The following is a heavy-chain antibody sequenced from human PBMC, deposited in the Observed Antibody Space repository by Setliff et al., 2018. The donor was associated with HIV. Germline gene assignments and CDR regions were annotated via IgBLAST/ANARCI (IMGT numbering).Heavy chain of an antibody. J-gene: IGHJ3*02. V-gene: IGHV4-34*01. Sequence: SETLSLTCAVYGGSFSGYYWSWIRQPPGKGLEWIGEINHSGSTNYNPSLKSRVTISVDTSKKQFSLKLNSVTAADTAVYYCARGRYSSGWYKDAFDIWGQGTMVTVSS. CDR2: INHSGST. D-gene: IGHD6-19*01. CDR3: ARGRYSSGWYKDAFDI. CDR1: GGSFSGYY.